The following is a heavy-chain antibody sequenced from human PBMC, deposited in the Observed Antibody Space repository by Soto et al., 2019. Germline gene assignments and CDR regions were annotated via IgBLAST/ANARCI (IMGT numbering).Heavy chain of an antibody. CDR2: IGNSTNTM. CDR3: VGAGHSSH. J-gene: IGHJ4*02. Sequence: EVQLVESGGGLVQPGGSLRLSCAASGFSFSRYSMNWVRQAPGKGLEWVSYIGNSTNTMYYADSVKGRFTTSRDNAKNSLYLQMNSLRDDDTAVYYCVGAGHSSHWGQGTLVTVSS. V-gene: IGHV3-48*02. D-gene: IGHD6-19*01. CDR1: GFSFSRYS.